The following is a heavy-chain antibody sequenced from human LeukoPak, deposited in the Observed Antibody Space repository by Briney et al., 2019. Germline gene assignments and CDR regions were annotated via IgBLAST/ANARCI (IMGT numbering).Heavy chain of an antibody. J-gene: IGHJ2*01. CDR2: IYGSGIET. Sequence: GRSLRLSCTPSGFTFDSYGIAWVRQAPGKGLEWVASIYGSGIETFYADSVKARFTVSRDNSKNTLYLQLSSLRAEDTAVYYCAKSGVWRWSWYSGHLGLWGRGTLVTVAS. CDR3: AKSGVWRWSWYSGHLGL. D-gene: IGHD2-21*01. CDR1: GFTFDSYG. V-gene: IGHV3-23*01.